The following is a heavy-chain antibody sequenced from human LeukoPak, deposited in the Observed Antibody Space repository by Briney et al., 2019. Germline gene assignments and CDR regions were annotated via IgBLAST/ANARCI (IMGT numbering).Heavy chain of an antibody. CDR2: MSGSGGST. V-gene: IGHV3-23*01. CDR1: GFTFSIYA. CDR3: AKDREYSYVYDAFDI. D-gene: IGHD3-16*01. J-gene: IGHJ3*02. Sequence: QPGGSLRLSCAASGFTFSIYAMSLVRQAPGKGLEWVSGMSGSGGSTYYADSVKGRFTISRDNSKNTLYLQMNTLRAEDTAVYYCAKDREYSYVYDAFDIWGQGTLVTVSS.